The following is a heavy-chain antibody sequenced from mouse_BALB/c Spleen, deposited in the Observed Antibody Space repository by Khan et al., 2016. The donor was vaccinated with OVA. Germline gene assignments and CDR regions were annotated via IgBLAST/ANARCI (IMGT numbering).Heavy chain of an antibody. CDR3: DRQPYYHYNIMDY. V-gene: IGHV2-6-1*01. Sequence: QVQLKESGPGLVAPSQSLSITCTISGFSLTNYGVHWVRQPPGKGLEWLVVIWSDGSTTYNSALKSRLTISKDNSKSQVFLKMNSLQTDDTAVYVCDRQPYYHYNIMDYWGQGTSVTVSS. CDR1: GFSLTNYG. CDR2: IWSDGST. D-gene: IGHD2-10*01. J-gene: IGHJ4*01.